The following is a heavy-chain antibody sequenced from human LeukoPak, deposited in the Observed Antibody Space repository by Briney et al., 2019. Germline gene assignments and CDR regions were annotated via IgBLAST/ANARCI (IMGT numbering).Heavy chain of an antibody. J-gene: IGHJ4*02. CDR3: ARGSTGTMPLDY. Sequence: GASVKVSCKASGGTFSSYAISWVRQAPGQGLEWMGGIIPIFGTANYAQKFQGRVTITADKSTSTAYMELSSLRSEDTAVYYCARGSTGTMPLDYWGQGTLVTVSS. D-gene: IGHD1-1*01. CDR1: GGTFSSYA. V-gene: IGHV1-69*06. CDR2: IIPIFGTA.